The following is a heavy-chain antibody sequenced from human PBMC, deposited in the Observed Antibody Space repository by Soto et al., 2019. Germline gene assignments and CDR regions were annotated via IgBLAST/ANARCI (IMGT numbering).Heavy chain of an antibody. V-gene: IGHV3-53*01. CDR3: ARDAVSGRSNWNYRYFDY. J-gene: IGHJ4*02. Sequence: EVQLVESGGGLIQPGGSLRLSCAASGFTVSSNYMSWVRQAPGKGLEWVSVIYSGGSTYYADSVKGRFTISRDNSKNTLYLQMNSLRAEDTAVYYCARDAVSGRSNWNYRYFDYWGQGTLVTVSS. CDR1: GFTVSSNY. D-gene: IGHD1-7*01. CDR2: IYSGGST.